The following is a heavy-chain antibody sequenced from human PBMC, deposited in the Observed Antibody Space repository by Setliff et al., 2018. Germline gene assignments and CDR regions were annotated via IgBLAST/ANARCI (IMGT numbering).Heavy chain of an antibody. CDR2: IYYSGTT. V-gene: IGHV4-59*08. Sequence: SETLSLTCTVSGGSFSNYYWSWIRQPPGKGLEWIGYIYYSGTTNSIPSLKSRVTISVDTSKNQFSLKLSSVTAADTAVYYCARHHAQYYSDSSGYFYEDWYFDLWGRGTLVTVSS. CDR1: GGSFSNYY. CDR3: ARHHAQYYSDSSGYFYEDWYFDL. J-gene: IGHJ2*01. D-gene: IGHD3-22*01.